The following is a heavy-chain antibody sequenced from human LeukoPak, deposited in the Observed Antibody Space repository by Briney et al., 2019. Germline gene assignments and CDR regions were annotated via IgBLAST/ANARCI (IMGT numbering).Heavy chain of an antibody. CDR2: VSYDGGHK. CDR1: GFSLNEYG. J-gene: IGHJ4*02. Sequence: QSGGSLRLSCVGSGFSLNEYGIHWVRQAPGKGLEWVAVVSYDGGHKYYADSVKGRFTISRDTSSDTVSLQMNSLRVEDTAVYYCARDRRTMTTCDYWGQGSLVTVSS. D-gene: IGHD4-17*01. CDR3: ARDRRTMTTCDY. V-gene: IGHV3-30*03.